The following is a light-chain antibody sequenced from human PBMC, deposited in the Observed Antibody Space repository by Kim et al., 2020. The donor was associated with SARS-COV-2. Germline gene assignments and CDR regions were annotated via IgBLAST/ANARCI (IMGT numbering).Light chain of an antibody. V-gene: IGLV1-40*01. CDR2: ANR. J-gene: IGLJ2*01. Sequence: QSVLTQPPSVSGAPGQRVTISCTGNSSNIGTYDVHWYQQLPGTAPKLLIFANRNRPSGVADRFSGSKSGTSASLDITGLQAEDEAHYYCQSSDSSLSALFGGGTKLTVL. CDR1: SSNIGTYD. CDR3: QSSDSSLSAL.